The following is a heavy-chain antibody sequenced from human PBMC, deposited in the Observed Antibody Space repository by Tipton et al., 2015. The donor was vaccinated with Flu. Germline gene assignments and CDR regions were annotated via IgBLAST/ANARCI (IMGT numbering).Heavy chain of an antibody. CDR1: GGSFSGYY. CDR2: INHSGST. V-gene: IGHV4-34*01. J-gene: IGHJ4*02. CDR3: ARAGSGWCLFIN. Sequence: TLSLTCALYGGSFSGYYWSWIRQSPGKGLEWIGEINHSGSTNYNPSLKSRVTISVDTSKNQFSLKLSSVTAADTAVYYCARAGSGWCLFINWGQGTLVTVSS. D-gene: IGHD6-19*01.